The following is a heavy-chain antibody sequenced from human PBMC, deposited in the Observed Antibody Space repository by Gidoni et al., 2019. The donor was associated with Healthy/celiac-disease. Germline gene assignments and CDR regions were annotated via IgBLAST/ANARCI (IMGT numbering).Heavy chain of an antibody. CDR2: IILIFGTA. Sequence: QVKKPGSSVQLSCTASGGTFSSYAISWVRQAPGQGLEWMGGIILIFGTANYAQKFQGRVTITEDKSTSTAYMELSSLRSEDTAVYYCARIYDSSGYYDYWGQGTLVTVSS. CDR3: ARIYDSSGYYDY. J-gene: IGHJ4*02. V-gene: IGHV1-69*06. CDR1: GGTFSSYA. D-gene: IGHD3-22*01.